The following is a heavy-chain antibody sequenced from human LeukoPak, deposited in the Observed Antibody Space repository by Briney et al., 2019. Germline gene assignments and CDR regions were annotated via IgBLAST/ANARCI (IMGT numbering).Heavy chain of an antibody. V-gene: IGHV3-7*01. Sequence: GGSLRLSCAASGFTFSSYWMSWVRQAPGKGLEGVANINLDGRQRFYVDSVKGRFTISRASTENSLYLQMNSLRVEDTAVYYCARDTDDFQGLDIWGQGTVVTVSS. J-gene: IGHJ3*02. CDR1: GFTFSSYW. CDR2: INLDGRQR. D-gene: IGHD3-3*01. CDR3: ARDTDDFQGLDI.